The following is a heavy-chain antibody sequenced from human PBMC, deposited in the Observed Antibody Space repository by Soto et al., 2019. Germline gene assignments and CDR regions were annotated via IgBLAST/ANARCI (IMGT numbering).Heavy chain of an antibody. J-gene: IGHJ4*02. CDR1: GYTFTTYG. V-gene: IGHV1-18*04. CDR2: ISDYNGNT. D-gene: IGHD6-13*01. CDR3: AVGRRRGSGWYRPLDY. Sequence: QVQLVQSGAEVKKPGASVKVSCKASGYTFTTYGISWVRQAPGQGLEGMGWISDYNGNTNYAQKLQGRVTMTTDTSTSTAYMELRSLRSDDTAVYCCAVGRRRGSGWYRPLDYWGQGTLVTVSS.